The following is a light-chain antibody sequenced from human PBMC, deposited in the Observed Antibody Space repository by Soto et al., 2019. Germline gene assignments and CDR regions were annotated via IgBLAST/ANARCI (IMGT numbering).Light chain of an antibody. CDR3: QQYNQWPLFT. V-gene: IGKV3-15*01. Sequence: EIVMTQSPVTLSVSPGERATLSCRASQSVSCNVAWYQQRPGQAPRLLIYATSTRATGIPARFSGSGSGTEFTLTISSLQSEDFAVYYCQQYNQWPLFTFGPGTKVDI. CDR1: QSVSCN. CDR2: ATS. J-gene: IGKJ3*01.